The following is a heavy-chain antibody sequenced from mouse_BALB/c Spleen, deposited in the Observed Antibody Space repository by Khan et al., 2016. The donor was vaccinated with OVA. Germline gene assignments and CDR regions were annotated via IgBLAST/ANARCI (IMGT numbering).Heavy chain of an antibody. CDR2: INPSNGGT. CDR1: GYTFTSYY. CDR3: TRGGYGGFAY. V-gene: IGHV1S81*02. Sequence: QVQLQQSGAELVKPGASVKLSCKASGYTFTSYYMYWVKQRPGQGLEWIGEINPSNGGTNFNEKFKSKATLTVEKSSSTAYMQLSSLTSEDSAVYYCTRGGYGGFAYWGQGTLVTVSA. J-gene: IGHJ3*01. D-gene: IGHD3-1*01.